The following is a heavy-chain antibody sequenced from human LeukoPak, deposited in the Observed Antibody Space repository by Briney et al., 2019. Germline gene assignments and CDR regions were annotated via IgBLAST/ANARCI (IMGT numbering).Heavy chain of an antibody. CDR2: IYHSGST. CDR1: GGSISSYY. D-gene: IGHD1-26*01. CDR3: ARGVSVVGAAY. V-gene: IGHV4-38-2*02. J-gene: IGHJ4*02. Sequence: PSETLSLTCTVSGGSISSYYWSWIRQPPGKGLEWIGSIYHSGSTYYNPSLKSRVTISVDTSKNQFSLKLSSVTAADTAVYYCARGVSVVGAAYWGQGTLVTVSS.